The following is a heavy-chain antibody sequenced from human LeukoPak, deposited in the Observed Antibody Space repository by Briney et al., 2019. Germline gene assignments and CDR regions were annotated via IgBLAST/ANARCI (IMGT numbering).Heavy chain of an antibody. CDR2: ISDIGSI. CDR1: GGSISSYY. V-gene: IGHV4-59*08. Sequence: SETLSLTCAVSGGSISSYYWSWIRQPPGKGLEWIAYISDIGSIIYNPSLKSRVTISLDTSKNQFSLKLSSVTAADTAVYYCAGHHPRNTVDFWGQGTLVTVSS. CDR3: AGHHPRNTVDF. D-gene: IGHD2/OR15-2a*01. J-gene: IGHJ4*02.